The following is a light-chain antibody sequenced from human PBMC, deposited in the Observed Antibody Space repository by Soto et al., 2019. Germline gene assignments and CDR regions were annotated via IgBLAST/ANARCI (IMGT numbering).Light chain of an antibody. CDR3: QQYSKWPIT. CDR2: DAS. J-gene: IGKJ1*01. Sequence: EIVMTQSPATLSVSPGERATLSCRASQSVSSNLAWYQQKPGQAPRLLIYDASTRATGIPARFSGSGSETEFTLTITSLQSEDFAVYHCQQYSKWPITFGQGTKVDIK. V-gene: IGKV3-15*01. CDR1: QSVSSN.